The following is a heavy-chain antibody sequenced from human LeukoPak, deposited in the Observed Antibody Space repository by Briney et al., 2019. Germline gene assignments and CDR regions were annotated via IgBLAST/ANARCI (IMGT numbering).Heavy chain of an antibody. D-gene: IGHD5-24*01. CDR2: ISSSGST. V-gene: IGHV4-4*07. J-gene: IGHJ4*02. CDR1: GGSISSYY. CDR3: ARSPVEMATTYFDC. Sequence: SETLSLTCTVSGGSISSYYWSWIRQPAGKGLEWIGRISSSGSTNYNPSLKSRVTISVDTSKNQFSLKLSSVTAADTAVYYCARSPVEMATTYFDCWGQGTLVTVSS.